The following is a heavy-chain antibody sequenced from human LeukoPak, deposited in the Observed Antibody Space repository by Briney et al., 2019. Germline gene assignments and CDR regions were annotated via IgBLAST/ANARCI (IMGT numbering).Heavy chain of an antibody. CDR2: IWYDGSNK. J-gene: IGHJ6*04. V-gene: IGHV3-33*01. CDR1: GFTFSSYA. Sequence: GGPLRLSCAASGFTFSSYAMHWVRQAPGKGLEWVAVIWYDGSNKYYADSVKGRFTISRDNSRNTLYLQMNSLRAEDTAVYYCARAHQVENYYYYGMDVWGKGTTVTVSS. CDR3: ARAHQVENYYYYGMDV. D-gene: IGHD2-15*01.